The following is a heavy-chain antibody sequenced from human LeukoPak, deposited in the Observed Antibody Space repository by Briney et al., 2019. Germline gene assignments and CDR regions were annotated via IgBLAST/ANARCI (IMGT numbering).Heavy chain of an antibody. V-gene: IGHV3-74*01. Sequence: GGSLRLSCAASGFTFSTYWMHWVRQAPGKGLVWVARIKGDGSSTIYADSVKGRFTISRDNSKNTLYLQTSSLRAEDAAVYYCARASTTVPNLLDHWGRGTLVTVSS. CDR2: IKGDGSST. CDR1: GFTFSTYW. J-gene: IGHJ4*02. CDR3: ARASTTVPNLLDH. D-gene: IGHD4-17*01.